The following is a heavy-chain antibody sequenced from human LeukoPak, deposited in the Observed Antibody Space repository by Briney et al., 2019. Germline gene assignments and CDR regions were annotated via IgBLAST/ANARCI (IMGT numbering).Heavy chain of an antibody. V-gene: IGHV3-21*01. CDR2: ISGSGSYI. CDR1: GXTFSAYT. J-gene: IGHJ4*02. CDR3: ASDRSLIASLYYFDN. D-gene: IGHD3-22*01. Sequence: PGGSLRLSCAASGXTFSAYTMNWVRQAPGKGLESVSSISGSGSYIFYADSVKGRFIISRDNAKNSLYLQMNSLRAEDTAVYYCASDRSLIASLYYFDNWGQGTLVTVSS.